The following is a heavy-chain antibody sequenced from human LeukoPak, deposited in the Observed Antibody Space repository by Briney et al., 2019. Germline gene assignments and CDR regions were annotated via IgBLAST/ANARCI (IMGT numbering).Heavy chain of an antibody. CDR2: INHSGST. D-gene: IGHD2-15*01. J-gene: IGHJ6*03. CDR1: GGSFSGYY. Sequence: SETLSLTCAVYGGSFSGYYWSWIRQPPGKGLEWIGEINHSGSTNYNPSLKSRVTISVDTSKNQFSLKLSSVTAADTAVYYCASTVVAANHNSYYYYYYMGVWGKGTTVTVSS. V-gene: IGHV4-34*01. CDR3: ASTVVAANHNSYYYYYYMGV.